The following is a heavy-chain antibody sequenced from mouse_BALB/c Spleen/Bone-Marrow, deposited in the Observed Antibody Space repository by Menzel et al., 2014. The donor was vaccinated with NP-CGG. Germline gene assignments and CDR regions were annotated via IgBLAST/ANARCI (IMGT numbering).Heavy chain of an antibody. Sequence: QVQLQQSGAELVRPGVSVKISCKVSGYTFTDYAMHWVRQSHAKSLEWIGVINPYYGDVNYNQKFKGKATMTVDKSSSTAYMELDRLTSDDSAIYFCERLDAVYYMFPHWGQGTLVSVSA. CDR2: INPYYGDV. D-gene: IGHD2-12*01. CDR1: GYTFTDYA. V-gene: IGHV1-67*01. CDR3: ERLDAVYYMFPH. J-gene: IGHJ3*01.